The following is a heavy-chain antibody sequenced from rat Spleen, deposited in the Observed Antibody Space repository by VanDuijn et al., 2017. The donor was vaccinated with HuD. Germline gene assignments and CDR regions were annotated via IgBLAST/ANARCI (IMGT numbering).Heavy chain of an antibody. CDR3: ARHGPPFLTTVATSFAY. CDR1: GFTFSDYN. CDR2: ISYDGSST. V-gene: IGHV5-7*01. Sequence: EVQLVESGGGLVQPGRSLKLSCAASGFTFSDYNMAWVRQAPKKGLEWVATISYDGSSTYYRDSVKGRFTISRDNAKSTLYLQMDSLRSEDTATYYCARHGPPFLTTVATSFAYWGQGTLVTVSS. J-gene: IGHJ3*01. D-gene: IGHD1-3*01.